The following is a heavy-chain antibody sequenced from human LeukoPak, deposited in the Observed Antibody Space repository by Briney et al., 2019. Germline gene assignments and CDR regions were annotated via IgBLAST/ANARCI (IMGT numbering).Heavy chain of an antibody. Sequence: GRSLRLSCAASGFTFSSYRMNWVRQAPGKGLEWVSYISSSSSTIYYADSVKGRFTISRDNAKNSLYLQMNSLGAEDTAVYYCARSSRELGGYAPWELMPPFDYWGQGTLVTVSS. CDR2: ISSSSSTI. D-gene: IGHD1-7*01. CDR1: GFTFSSYR. J-gene: IGHJ4*02. CDR3: ARSSRELGGYAPWELMPPFDY. V-gene: IGHV3-48*01.